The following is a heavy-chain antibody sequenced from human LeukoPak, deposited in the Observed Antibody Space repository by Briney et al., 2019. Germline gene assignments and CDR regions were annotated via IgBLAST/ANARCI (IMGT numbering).Heavy chain of an antibody. V-gene: IGHV3-53*01. J-gene: IGHJ4*02. Sequence: GGSLRLSCAASGFTVSSNYMNWVRQAPGKGLEWVSVIYNGGITYYADSVKGRFTISRDNSKNTLFLQMHSLRAEDTAVYYCAREAPGYYFDFWGQGSLVTVSS. CDR1: GFTVSSNY. CDR3: AREAPGYYFDF. CDR2: IYNGGIT.